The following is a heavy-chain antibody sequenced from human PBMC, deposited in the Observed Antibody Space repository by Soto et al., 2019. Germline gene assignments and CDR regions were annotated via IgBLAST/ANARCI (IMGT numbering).Heavy chain of an antibody. CDR2: IIPIFGTA. Sequence: SVKVSCKASGATFSSYAISWVRQAPGQGLEWMGGIIPIFGTANYAQKFQGRVTITADESTSTAYMELSSLRSEDTAVYYCASSPPYCSSTSCYKGYYFDYWGQGTLVTVSS. D-gene: IGHD2-2*02. CDR1: GATFSSYA. CDR3: ASSPPYCSSTSCYKGYYFDY. J-gene: IGHJ4*02. V-gene: IGHV1-69*13.